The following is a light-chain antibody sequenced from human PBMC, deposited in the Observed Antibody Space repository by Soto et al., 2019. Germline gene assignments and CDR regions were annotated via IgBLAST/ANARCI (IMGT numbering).Light chain of an antibody. CDR1: NVGEYDY. Sequence: QSALTQPPSASGSPGQSVTISCTGSNVGEYDYVSWYQQHPGKAPKLMIHEVTKRPSGVPDRFSGSKSGNTASLTVSGLQAEDEADYHCSSYAGINTLVFGGGTKLTVL. V-gene: IGLV2-8*01. CDR3: SSYAGINTLV. J-gene: IGLJ2*01. CDR2: EVT.